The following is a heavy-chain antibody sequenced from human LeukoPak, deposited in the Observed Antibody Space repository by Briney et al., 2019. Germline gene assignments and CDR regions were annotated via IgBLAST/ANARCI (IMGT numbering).Heavy chain of an antibody. V-gene: IGHV3-7*01. CDR3: ARSLTAAAGNLGY. D-gene: IGHD6-13*01. CDR1: GFTFTSHW. CDR2: IKQDGNEK. J-gene: IGHJ4*02. Sequence: GSLRLSCGASGFTFTSHWMSWVRQAPGKGLEWVANIKQDGNEKYYVESVKGRFIISRDNAKNSLYLQMNSLRAEDTAVYYCARSLTAAAGNLGYWGQGTLITVSS.